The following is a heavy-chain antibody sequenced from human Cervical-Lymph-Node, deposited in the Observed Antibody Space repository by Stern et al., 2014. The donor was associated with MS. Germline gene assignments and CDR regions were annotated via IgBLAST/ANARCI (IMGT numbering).Heavy chain of an antibody. CDR1: GYTFTSYP. D-gene: IGHD3-22*01. J-gene: IGHJ4*02. V-gene: IGHV1-3*01. Sequence: QVQLVQSGAEVKKPGASVKVSCKASGYTFTSYPMHWVRQAPGQRLEWMGWINAGNGNTKYSQKFQGRVTITRDLSADTAYMELSSLRYEDTAVYYCARSRAWGNTMTASLDYWGQGTLVTVSS. CDR2: INAGNGNT. CDR3: ARSRAWGNTMTASLDY.